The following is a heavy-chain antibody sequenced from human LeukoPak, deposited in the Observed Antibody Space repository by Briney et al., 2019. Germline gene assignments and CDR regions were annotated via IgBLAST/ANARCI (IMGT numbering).Heavy chain of an antibody. CDR2: IIPIFGTA. V-gene: IGHV1-69*01. Sequence: SVKVSCKASGGTFSSYAISWVRQAPGQGLEWMGGIIPIFGTANYAQKFQGRVTITADESTSTAYMELSSLRSEDTAVYYCARIAAAGTGAFDIWGQGTMVTVSS. D-gene: IGHD6-13*01. CDR1: GGTFSSYA. J-gene: IGHJ3*02. CDR3: ARIAAAGTGAFDI.